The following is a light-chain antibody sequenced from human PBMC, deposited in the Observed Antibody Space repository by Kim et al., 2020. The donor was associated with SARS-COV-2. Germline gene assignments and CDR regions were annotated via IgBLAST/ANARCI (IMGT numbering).Light chain of an antibody. CDR3: SSYSVVSTFV. V-gene: IGLV2-14*03. J-gene: IGLJ1*01. Sequence: GQPITNSCSGSSSDMGSYAYVSWYQQHPGKAPKLLIFDVTNRPSGISSRFSGSKSGNTASLTISGLQAEDEADYYCSSYSVVSTFVFGPGTKVTVL. CDR2: DVT. CDR1: SSDMGSYAY.